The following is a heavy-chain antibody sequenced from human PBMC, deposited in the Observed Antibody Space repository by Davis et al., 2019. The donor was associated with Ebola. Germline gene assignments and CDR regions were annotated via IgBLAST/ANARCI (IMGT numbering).Heavy chain of an antibody. CDR2: ISGSATST. CDR3: ARDAFSLSRYDTEDH. Sequence: GGSLRLSCAASGFTFYRYEMNRVRQAPGKGLEWVSYISGSATSTFYADSVKGRFTISIDNARDSLYLQMDSLRVEDTAIYYCARDAFSLSRYDTEDHWGQGTLVTVSS. CDR1: GFTFYRYE. V-gene: IGHV3-48*03. D-gene: IGHD3-9*01. J-gene: IGHJ4*02.